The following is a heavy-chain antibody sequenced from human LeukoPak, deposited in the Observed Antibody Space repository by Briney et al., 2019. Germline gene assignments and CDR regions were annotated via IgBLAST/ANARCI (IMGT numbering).Heavy chain of an antibody. V-gene: IGHV3-74*01. Sequence: GGSLRLSCAASGFTFSNYCMHWVRQAPGKGLVWVSRMNSDGSSTSYADSVKGRFTISRDNAKNTLYLQMNSLRAEDTAVYYCARALAVAGTGGFDPWGQGTLVTVSS. CDR3: ARALAVAGTGGFDP. CDR2: MNSDGSST. D-gene: IGHD6-19*01. J-gene: IGHJ5*02. CDR1: GFTFSNYC.